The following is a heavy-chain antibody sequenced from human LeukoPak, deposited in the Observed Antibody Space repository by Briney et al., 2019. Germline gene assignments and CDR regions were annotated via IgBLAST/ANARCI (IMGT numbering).Heavy chain of an antibody. V-gene: IGHV4-34*01. CDR1: GGSFSGYY. CDR2: INHSGST. D-gene: IGHD6-19*01. Sequence: PSETLSLTCAVYGGSFSGYYWSWIRQPPGKGLEWIGEINHSGSTNYNPSLKSRVTISVDTSKNQFSLKLSSVTAADTAVYYCFGNGSGWYGLGMDVWGQGTTVTVSS. CDR3: FGNGSGWYGLGMDV. J-gene: IGHJ6*02.